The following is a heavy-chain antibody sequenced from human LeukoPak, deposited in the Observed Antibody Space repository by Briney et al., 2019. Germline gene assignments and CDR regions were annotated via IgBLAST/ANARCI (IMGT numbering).Heavy chain of an antibody. CDR3: ARGSSTWHLDY. D-gene: IGHD6-13*01. J-gene: IGHJ4*02. CDR1: GFTFSTYS. Sequence: PGGSLRLSCAASGFTFSTYSMTWVRQAPGKGLEWVSPISSGSSDISYADSVKGRFTISRDNAKYSLYLQVNSLRAEDTAVYYCARGSSTWHLDYWGQGTLVTVSS. V-gene: IGHV3-21*01. CDR2: ISSGSSDI.